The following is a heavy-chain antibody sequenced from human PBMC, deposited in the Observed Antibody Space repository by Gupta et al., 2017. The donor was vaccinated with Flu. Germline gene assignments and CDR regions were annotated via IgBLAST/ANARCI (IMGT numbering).Heavy chain of an antibody. Sequence: EVQLVESGGGLVQPGRSLRLSCAASGFTFDDYAMHWVRQAPGKGLEWVSGISWNSGSIVYADSVKGRFTISRDNAKNSLYLQMNSLRAEDTALYYCAKVSGSYHNAPSDYWGQGTLVTVSS. CDR2: ISWNSGSI. D-gene: IGHD1-26*01. J-gene: IGHJ4*02. CDR1: GFTFDDYA. V-gene: IGHV3-9*01. CDR3: AKVSGSYHNAPSDY.